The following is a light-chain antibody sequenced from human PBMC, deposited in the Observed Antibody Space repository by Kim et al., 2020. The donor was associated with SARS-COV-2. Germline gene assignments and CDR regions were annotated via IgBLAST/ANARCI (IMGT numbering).Light chain of an antibody. CDR2: QDA. Sequence: SVSPGQTASISCSGDKLRNKYAYWYQQKPGQSPILVIYQDAKRPSGIPERFSGSNSGNTATLTISGTQAMDEADYYCQAWERSTAIFGGGTQLTVL. J-gene: IGLJ2*01. V-gene: IGLV3-1*01. CDR3: QAWERSTAI. CDR1: KLRNKY.